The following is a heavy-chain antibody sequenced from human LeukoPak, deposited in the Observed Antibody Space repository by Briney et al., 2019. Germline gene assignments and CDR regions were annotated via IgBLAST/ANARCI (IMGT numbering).Heavy chain of an antibody. V-gene: IGHV4-34*01. CDR3: ARRGDSDYDTVDI. J-gene: IGHJ3*02. Sequence: SETLSLTCAVYGGSFSGYYWSWIRQPPGKGLEWIGEINHGGSTNYNPSLKSRVTISVDASKNQFSLRLSSVTAADTAVYYCARRGDSDYDTVDIWGQGTMVSVSS. CDR1: GGSFSGYY. D-gene: IGHD5-12*01. CDR2: INHGGST.